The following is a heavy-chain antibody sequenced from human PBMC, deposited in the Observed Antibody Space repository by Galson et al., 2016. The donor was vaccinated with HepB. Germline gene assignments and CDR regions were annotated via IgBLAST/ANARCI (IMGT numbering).Heavy chain of an antibody. J-gene: IGHJ6*02. D-gene: IGHD2-2*01. CDR2: ITRSGGTT. Sequence: SLRLSCAASGFTFNNYDMHWFRQAPGKGLEWVSYITRSGGTTLYADSVKGRFTISRDNAKNSLYLQMNSLRDEDTAVYYCARHPQYQLTNYYYYGMDVWGQGTTVTV. CDR1: GFTFNNYD. V-gene: IGHV3-48*02. CDR3: ARHPQYQLTNYYYYGMDV.